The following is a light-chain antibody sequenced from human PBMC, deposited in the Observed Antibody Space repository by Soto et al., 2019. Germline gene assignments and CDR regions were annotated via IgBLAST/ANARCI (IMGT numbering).Light chain of an antibody. CDR2: ASS. Sequence: DIQMTQSPSSLSASVGDRVTITCRASQSVSNHLNWYQQKPGKAPKLLIYASSSLQSGVPSRFSGSGSGTDFTLTISRLQPEDFATYYCQQSHSNIQDLTFGGGTTVEIK. J-gene: IGKJ4*01. V-gene: IGKV1-39*01. CDR1: QSVSNH. CDR3: QQSHSNIQDLT.